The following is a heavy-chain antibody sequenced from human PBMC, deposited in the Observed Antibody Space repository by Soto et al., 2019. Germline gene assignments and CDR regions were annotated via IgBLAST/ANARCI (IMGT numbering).Heavy chain of an antibody. CDR2: INHSGST. D-gene: IGHD4-17*01. Sequence: QVQLQQWGAGLLKPSETLSLTCAVYGGSFSGYSWSWIRQPPGKGLEWIGEINHSGSTNYNPSLKSRVTISVDTSNNQFSLKLGSVTAADTAVYYCAGGSPRGTVTTLQSGAFDIWGQGTMVTVSS. V-gene: IGHV4-34*01. J-gene: IGHJ3*02. CDR1: GGSFSGYS. CDR3: AGGSPRGTVTTLQSGAFDI.